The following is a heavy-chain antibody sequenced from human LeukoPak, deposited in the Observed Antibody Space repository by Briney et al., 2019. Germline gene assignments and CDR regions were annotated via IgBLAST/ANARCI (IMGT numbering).Heavy chain of an antibody. CDR2: ISGSGTAI. D-gene: IGHD6-19*01. J-gene: IGHJ4*02. CDR3: ATGGSGYHSSENDY. V-gene: IGHV3-11*01. CDR1: GFTFSDTY. Sequence: GGSLTLSCAASGFTFSDTYMTWFRQAPGKGLEWVSYISGSGTAIYYADSVKGRFTVSRDNAKNSLYLQMNSLRAEDTAVYYCATGGSGYHSSENDYWGQGTLVTVSS.